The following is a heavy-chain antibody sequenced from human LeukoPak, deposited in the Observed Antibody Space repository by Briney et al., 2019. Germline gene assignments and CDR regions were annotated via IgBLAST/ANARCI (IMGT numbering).Heavy chain of an antibody. CDR3: AKGRDFAWLPWAFDI. J-gene: IGHJ3*02. D-gene: IGHD3-9*01. CDR2: IIWNSGSI. V-gene: IGHV3-9*03. Sequence: GRSLSLSCTASAYTIDDYDKHCVRQAPGEGLEWVSGIIWNSGSIGYTQSVKGRLTISRDNAKNSLYLQMNSLRAEDMALYYCAKGRDFAWLPWAFDIWGQGTMVTVSS. CDR1: AYTIDDYD.